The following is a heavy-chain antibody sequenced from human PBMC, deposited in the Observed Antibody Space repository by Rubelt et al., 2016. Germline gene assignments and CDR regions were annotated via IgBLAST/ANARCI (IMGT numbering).Heavy chain of an antibody. Sequence: EVQLVESGGGLVQPGGSLRLSCAASGSSFSTSWMHWVRQVPGKGLVWVSRINSDGSSTTYADSVKGRVTISRENARNSLYLQMNSLRAEDTAVYYCARSDIVATITDYWGQGTLVTVSS. CDR2: INSDGSST. CDR1: GSSFSTSW. V-gene: IGHV3-74*01. CDR3: ARSDIVATITDY. J-gene: IGHJ4*02. D-gene: IGHD5-12*01.